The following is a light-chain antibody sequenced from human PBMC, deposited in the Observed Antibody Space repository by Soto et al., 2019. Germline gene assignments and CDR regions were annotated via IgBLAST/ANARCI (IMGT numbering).Light chain of an antibody. CDR2: RFN. CDR1: SSLFGSYNF. Sequence: QSALTQPRSVSGSPGQSVTISCTGPSSLFGSYNFVSWFQQYPGKAPKLIIYRFNERPSGVPDRFSGSKSGNTASLTISGLQADDEADYYCCSSAGTFTWVFGGGTKVTVL. V-gene: IGLV2-11*01. CDR3: CSSAGTFTWV. J-gene: IGLJ3*02.